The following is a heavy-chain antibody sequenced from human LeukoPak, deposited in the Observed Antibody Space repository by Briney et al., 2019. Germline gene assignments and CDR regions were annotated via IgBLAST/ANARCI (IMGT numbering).Heavy chain of an antibody. CDR1: GGSISSGDYS. CDR3: ARRYGSGSYTNKWFDP. Sequence: SETLSLTCAVSGGSISSGDYSWSWIRQPPGKGLEWIGYIYHSGSTYYNPSLKSRVTISVDRSKNQFSLNLSSVTAADTAVYYCARRYGSGSYTNKWFDPWGQGTLVTVSS. J-gene: IGHJ5*02. V-gene: IGHV4-30-2*01. CDR2: IYHSGST. D-gene: IGHD3-10*01.